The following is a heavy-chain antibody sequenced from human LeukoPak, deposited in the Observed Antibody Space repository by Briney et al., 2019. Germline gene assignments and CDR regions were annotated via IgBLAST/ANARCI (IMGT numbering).Heavy chain of an antibody. Sequence: ASVKVSCKVSGYTLTELSMHWVRQAPGKGLEWMGGFDPEDGETIYAQKFQGRVTMTEDTSTDTAYMELSSLRSEDTAVYYCAGDSGVVVVPAAINVWGQGTLVTVSS. D-gene: IGHD2-2*02. CDR3: AGDSGVVVVPAAINV. V-gene: IGHV1-24*01. CDR1: GYTLTELS. J-gene: IGHJ4*02. CDR2: FDPEDGET.